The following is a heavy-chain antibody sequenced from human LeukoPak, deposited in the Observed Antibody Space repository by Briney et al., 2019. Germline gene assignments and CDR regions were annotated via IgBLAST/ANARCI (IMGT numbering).Heavy chain of an antibody. Sequence: SETLSLTWTVSGGSLSTFYWSWIRQPPGKGLDWMGYIYYTGSTNYNPSLKSRVTISVDTSKNQFSLNLNRVTATRTAVYYCASASGGYYNNWFDPWGQGTLVTVSS. V-gene: IGHV4-59*01. J-gene: IGHJ5*02. CDR3: ASASGGYYNNWFDP. D-gene: IGHD3-22*01. CDR2: IYYTGST. CDR1: GGSLSTFY.